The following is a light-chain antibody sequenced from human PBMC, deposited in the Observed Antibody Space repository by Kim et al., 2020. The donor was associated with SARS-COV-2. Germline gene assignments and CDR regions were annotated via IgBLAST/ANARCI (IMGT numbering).Light chain of an antibody. CDR1: QSIGTW. Sequence: DIQMTQSPSTLSASVGDRVTITCRASQSIGTWLAWFQQKPGKAPNLLFSKASILEGGVPSRFSGSGSGTEFTLTISSLEPADLATYYCQQYNVYPIPFGQGTRLEIK. CDR2: KAS. J-gene: IGKJ5*01. CDR3: QQYNVYPIP. V-gene: IGKV1-5*03.